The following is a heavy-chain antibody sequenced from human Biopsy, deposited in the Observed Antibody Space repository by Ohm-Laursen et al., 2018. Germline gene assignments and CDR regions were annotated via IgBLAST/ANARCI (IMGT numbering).Heavy chain of an antibody. V-gene: IGHV4-39*01. CDR2: IFYSGIT. CDR1: GGSVSSNVAY. J-gene: IGHJ5*02. Sequence: GTLSLTCTVSGGSVSSNVAYWAWIRQPPGKGLESIGSIFYSGITYYTPSLQSRFTMSVDTSKNQFSLNLTSVTAADTAVYYCARHPTGFWFDPWGQGTLVIVSS. CDR3: ARHPTGFWFDP.